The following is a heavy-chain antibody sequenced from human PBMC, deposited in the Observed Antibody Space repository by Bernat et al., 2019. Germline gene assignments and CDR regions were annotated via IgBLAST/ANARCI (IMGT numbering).Heavy chain of an antibody. CDR2: IWYDGSNK. CDR3: GTVRRGSGWYIDY. Sequence: QVQLVESGGGVVQPGRSLRVSCAASGFTFRNYGMHLVRQAPGKGLEWVAVIWYDGSNKYYIDSVKGRFTISRDNSKNTLYLQMNSLRAEDTAVYYCGTVRRGSGWYIDYWGQGTLVVV. J-gene: IGHJ4*02. CDR1: GFTFRNYG. V-gene: IGHV3-33*01. D-gene: IGHD6-25*01.